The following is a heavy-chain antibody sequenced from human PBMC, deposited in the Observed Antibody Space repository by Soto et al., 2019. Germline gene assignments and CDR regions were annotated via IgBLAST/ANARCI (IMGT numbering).Heavy chain of an antibody. V-gene: IGHV4-61*01. CDR3: ARDNPSPFQYSPAGWFDT. CDR2: VYYTGAT. D-gene: IGHD2-15*01. J-gene: IGHJ5*02. CDR1: GFSIISGSYF. Sequence: SETLSLTCNVTGFSIISGSYFWSWIRQPPGKALEWLGYVYYTGATSYNPALGGRVTISLDTSKTQFSLKLTSVTAADTDVYFCARDNPSPFQYSPAGWFDTLCQGRMVT.